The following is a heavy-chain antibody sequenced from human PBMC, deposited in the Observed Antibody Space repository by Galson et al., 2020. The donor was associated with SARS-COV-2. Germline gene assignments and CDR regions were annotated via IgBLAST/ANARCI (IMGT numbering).Heavy chain of an antibody. CDR3: ARGQGPQREYYFDY. CDR1: GFTFSSYS. V-gene: IGHV3-21*01. CDR2: ISSSSSYI. D-gene: IGHD1-1*01. J-gene: IGHJ4*02. Sequence: GGSLRLSCAASGFTFSSYSMNWVRQAPGKGLEWVSSISSSSSYIYYADSVKGRFTISRDNAKNSLYLQMNSLRAEDTAVYYCARGQGPQREYYFDYWGQGTLVTVSS.